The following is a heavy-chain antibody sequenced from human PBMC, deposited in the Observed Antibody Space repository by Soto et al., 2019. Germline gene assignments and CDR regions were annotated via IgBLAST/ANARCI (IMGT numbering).Heavy chain of an antibody. CDR1: GDSVSSNSAA. V-gene: IGHV6-1*01. Sequence: SQTLSLTCAISGDSVSSNSAAWNWIRQSPSRGLEWLGRTYYRSKWYNDYAVSVKSRITINPDTSKNQFSLQLNSVTPEDTAVYYCARXHTLYYDSSGSPNWFDPWGQGTLVTVSS. D-gene: IGHD3-22*01. CDR2: TYYRSKWYN. J-gene: IGHJ5*02. CDR3: ARXHTLYYDSSGSPNWFDP.